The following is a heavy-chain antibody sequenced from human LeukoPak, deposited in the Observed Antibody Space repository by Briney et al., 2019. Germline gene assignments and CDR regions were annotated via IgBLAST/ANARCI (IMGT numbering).Heavy chain of an antibody. Sequence: SETLSLTCTVSGGSISSYYWSWIRQPAGKGLEWIGRIYTSGSTNYNPSLKSRVTMSVDTSKNQFSLKLSSVTAADTAVYYCARARREGEDIVVVPAAIPVSGWFDPWGQGTLVTVSS. CDR2: IYTSGST. J-gene: IGHJ5*02. D-gene: IGHD2-2*01. CDR1: GGSISSYY. CDR3: ARARREGEDIVVVPAAIPVSGWFDP. V-gene: IGHV4-4*07.